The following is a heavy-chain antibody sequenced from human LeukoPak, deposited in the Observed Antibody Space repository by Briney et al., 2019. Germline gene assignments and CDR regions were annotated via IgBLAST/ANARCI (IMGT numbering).Heavy chain of an antibody. D-gene: IGHD3-10*01. CDR3: ARGLWFGELSGAFDI. CDR2: ISSSSSTT. J-gene: IGHJ3*02. CDR1: GFTFSTYS. Sequence: GGSLRLSCAASGFTFSTYSMNWVRQAPGKGLEWVSYISSSSSTTYYADSVKGRFTISRHNSKNTLYLQMNSLRAEDTAVYYCARGLWFGELSGAFDIWGQGTMVTVSS. V-gene: IGHV3-48*01.